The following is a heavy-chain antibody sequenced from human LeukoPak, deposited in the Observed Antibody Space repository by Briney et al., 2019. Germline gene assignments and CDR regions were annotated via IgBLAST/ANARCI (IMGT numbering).Heavy chain of an antibody. CDR2: IYYSGST. J-gene: IGHJ4*02. CDR1: GGSISSSSYY. V-gene: IGHV4-39*01. Sequence: PSETLSLTCTVSGGSISSSSYYWGWIREPPGKGPEWIGSIYYSGSTCYNPSLKSRVTISVDTSKNQFSLKLSSVTAADTAVYYCARLRYYYDSSGYYADYWGQGTLVTVSS. CDR3: ARLRYYYDSSGYYADY. D-gene: IGHD3-22*01.